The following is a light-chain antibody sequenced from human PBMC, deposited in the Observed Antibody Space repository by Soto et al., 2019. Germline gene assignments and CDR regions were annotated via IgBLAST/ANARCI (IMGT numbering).Light chain of an antibody. V-gene: IGKV3-15*01. CDR3: QQYNNWPPG. CDR1: QSVSSN. J-gene: IGKJ3*01. Sequence: EIVMTQSPVTLSVSPEERATLSCRASQSVSSNLAWYQQKPGQAPRLLIYGASTRATGIPARFSGSGSGTEFTLTISSLQSEDFALYYCQQYNNWPPGIGPGTKVDIK. CDR2: GAS.